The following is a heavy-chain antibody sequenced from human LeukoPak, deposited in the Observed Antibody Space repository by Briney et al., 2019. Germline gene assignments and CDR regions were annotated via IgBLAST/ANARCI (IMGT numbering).Heavy chain of an antibody. Sequence: ASVKLSCKASGYTFTSYYMHWVRHAPGQGREWMGWINPNSGGTNYAQKSQGSVTMTRDTSISTAYMEQRRLISDDTAVYYNARDLDDLGGGSLVSVSS. CDR1: GYTFTSYY. V-gene: IGHV1-2*02. CDR2: INPNSGGT. J-gene: IGHJ4*02. CDR3: ARDLDD.